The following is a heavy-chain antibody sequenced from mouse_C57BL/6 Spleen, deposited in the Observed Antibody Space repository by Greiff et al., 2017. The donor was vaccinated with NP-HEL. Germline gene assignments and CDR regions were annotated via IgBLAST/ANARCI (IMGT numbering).Heavy chain of an antibody. CDR2: ISSGSSTI. CDR3: ARDSNYRWYFDV. V-gene: IGHV5-17*01. D-gene: IGHD2-5*01. Sequence: EVHLVESGGGLVKPGGSLKLSCAASGFTFSDYGMHWVRQAPEKGLEWVAYISSGSSTIYYADTVKGRFTISRDNAKNTLFLQMTSLRSEDTAMYYCARDSNYRWYFDVWGTGTTVTVSS. J-gene: IGHJ1*03. CDR1: GFTFSDYG.